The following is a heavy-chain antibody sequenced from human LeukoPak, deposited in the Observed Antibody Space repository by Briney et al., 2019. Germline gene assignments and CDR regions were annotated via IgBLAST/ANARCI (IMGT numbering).Heavy chain of an antibody. CDR3: VGATRWLAYDY. J-gene: IGHJ4*02. CDR1: GFTFSSYA. V-gene: IGHV3-23*01. CDR2: ISGSGPYT. Sequence: GGSLRLSCAASGFTFSSYAMSWVRQAPGKGLEWVSGISGSGPYTFYTDSVKGRFTISRDSSKNTLYLQMNSLRAEDTGVYYCVGATRWLAYDYWGQGTLLTVSS. D-gene: IGHD6-19*01.